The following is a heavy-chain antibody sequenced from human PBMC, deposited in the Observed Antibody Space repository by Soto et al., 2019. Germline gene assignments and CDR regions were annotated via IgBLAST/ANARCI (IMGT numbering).Heavy chain of an antibody. Sequence: ASVKVSCKASGYTFTSYDINWVRQATGQGLEWMGWMNPNSGNTGYAQKFQGRVTMTRNTSISTAYMELSSLRSEDTAVYYCASGRLGRSSKTYQFDYWGQGTLVTVSS. CDR1: GYTFTSYD. CDR3: ASGRLGRSSKTYQFDY. J-gene: IGHJ4*02. D-gene: IGHD6-6*01. V-gene: IGHV1-8*01. CDR2: MNPNSGNT.